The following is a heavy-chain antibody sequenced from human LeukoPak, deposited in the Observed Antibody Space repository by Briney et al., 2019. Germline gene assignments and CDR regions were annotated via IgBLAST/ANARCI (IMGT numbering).Heavy chain of an antibody. J-gene: IGHJ3*01. CDR3: ARIRDGYNDAYDL. CDR1: GGTFSSYA. CDR2: INPDGGNT. D-gene: IGHD5-24*01. Sequence: ASAKVSCKASGGTFSSYAISWVRQAPGQVLEWMGLINPDGGNTNYAQNFQGRVTLTRDTSTSTVYMELSSLRSEDTAIYYCARIRDGYNDAYDLWGQGTVVTVPS. V-gene: IGHV1-46*01.